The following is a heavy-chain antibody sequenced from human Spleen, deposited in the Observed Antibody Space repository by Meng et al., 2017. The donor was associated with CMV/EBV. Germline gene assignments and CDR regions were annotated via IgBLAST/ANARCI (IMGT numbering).Heavy chain of an antibody. Sequence: GESLKISCAASGFTFSSYAMSWVRQAPGKGLEWVSAISGSGGSTYYADSVKGRFTISRDNAKNTLYLQMNSLRAEDTAVYYCALGRYCSGTSCYRVGYWGQGTLVTVSS. CDR1: GFTFSSYA. CDR3: ALGRYCSGTSCYRVGY. D-gene: IGHD2-2*01. CDR2: ISGSGGST. V-gene: IGHV3-23*01. J-gene: IGHJ4*02.